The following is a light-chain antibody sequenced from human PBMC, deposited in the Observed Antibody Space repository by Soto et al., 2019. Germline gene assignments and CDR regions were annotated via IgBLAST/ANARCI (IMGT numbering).Light chain of an antibody. V-gene: IGLV2-14*01. CDR1: SSDVGVYNY. J-gene: IGLJ2*01. CDR3: SSYTTSDTLV. Sequence: SALTQPASVSESPGQSITISCTGTSSDVGVYNYVSWYQQHPGKAPKLMIYEVSNRPSGVSNRFSGSKSGNTASLTISGLQAEDEADYYCSSYTTSDTLVFGGGTKLTVL. CDR2: EVS.